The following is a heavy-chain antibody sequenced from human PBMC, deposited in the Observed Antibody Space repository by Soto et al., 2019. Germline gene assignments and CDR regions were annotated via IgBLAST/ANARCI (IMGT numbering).Heavy chain of an antibody. CDR2: ISGSGGST. V-gene: IGHV3-23*01. J-gene: IGHJ4*02. D-gene: IGHD3-22*01. CDR3: AKDGDYYYDSSGYGEGN. Sequence: GGSLRLSCAASGFTFSAYAMTWVRQAPGKGLEWVSGISGSGGSTYYADSVKGRFTISRDNSKRMLYLQMNSLRAEDTAVYYCAKDGDYYYDSSGYGEGNWGQGTLVTVSS. CDR1: GFTFSAYA.